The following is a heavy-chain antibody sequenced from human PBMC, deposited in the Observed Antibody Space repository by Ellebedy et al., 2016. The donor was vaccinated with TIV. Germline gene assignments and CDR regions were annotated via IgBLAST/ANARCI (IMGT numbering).Heavy chain of an antibody. CDR1: GFTFTSYE. J-gene: IGHJ4*02. V-gene: IGHV3-66*04. CDR3: ARRPSGSDWVYFDY. D-gene: IGHD1-26*01. Sequence: GESLKISCAASGFTFTSYEMNWVPPAPGKGLEWDSVIYRGGSTYYADSVKGRFTISRDNSKNTLYLQMSSLRAEDTAVYYCARRPSGSDWVYFDYWGQGTLVTVSS. CDR2: IYRGGST.